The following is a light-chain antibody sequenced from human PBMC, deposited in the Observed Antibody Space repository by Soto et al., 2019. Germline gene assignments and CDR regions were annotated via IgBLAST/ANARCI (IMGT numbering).Light chain of an antibody. Sequence: DIQMTQSPSSLSASVGDGVTITCRASQDISRWMAWYQQSPGKAPKLLIHDASNLQAGVPSRFRGSGSGTDFTLTIDNLQPADFATYYCQQANSYPITFGQGTGLEIK. CDR2: DAS. V-gene: IGKV1-12*01. CDR3: QQANSYPIT. CDR1: QDISRW. J-gene: IGKJ5*01.